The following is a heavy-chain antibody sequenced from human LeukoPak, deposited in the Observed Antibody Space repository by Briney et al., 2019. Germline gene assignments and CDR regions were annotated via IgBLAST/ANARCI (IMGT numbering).Heavy chain of an antibody. CDR3: AREYLNARFFDC. V-gene: IGHV1-69*01. J-gene: IGHJ4*02. Sequence: GASVKVSCKASGGTFSSYAISWVRQAPGQGLEWMGGIIPIFGTANYAQKFQGRVTITADESTSTAYMELSSLRSEDTAVYYCAREYLNARFFDCWGQGTLVTVSS. CDR1: GGTFSSYA. CDR2: IIPIFGTA. D-gene: IGHD6-6*01.